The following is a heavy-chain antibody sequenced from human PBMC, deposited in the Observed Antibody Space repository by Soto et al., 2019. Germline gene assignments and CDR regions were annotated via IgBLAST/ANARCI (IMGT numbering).Heavy chain of an antibody. D-gene: IGHD3-22*01. CDR2: IESRADGGTT. CDR3: ATSPGYYDSSPYDY. J-gene: IGHJ4*02. Sequence: EVQVVESGGGLVKPGGSLRLSCAASGFTFTNAWMNWVRQAPGKGLEWVGRIESRADGGTTDYAAPVKGRFTISRDDSKDTLFLQMNSLKTEDTAVYYCATSPGYYDSSPYDYWGRGTLVTVSS. V-gene: IGHV3-15*07. CDR1: GFTFTNAW.